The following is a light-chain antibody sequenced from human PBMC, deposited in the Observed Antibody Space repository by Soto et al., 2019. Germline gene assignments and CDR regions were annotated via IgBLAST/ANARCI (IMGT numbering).Light chain of an antibody. CDR2: RNN. J-gene: IGLJ3*02. CDR3: AAWDDSLSGLV. Sequence: QSVLTQPPSASGTPGQRVTISCSGSSPNIGSNFVYWYQHLPGTAPKVLIYRNNQRPSGVPDRFSGSKSGTSASLAISGLRSEDEADYYCAAWDDSLSGLVFGGGTKLTVL. V-gene: IGLV1-47*01. CDR1: SPNIGSNF.